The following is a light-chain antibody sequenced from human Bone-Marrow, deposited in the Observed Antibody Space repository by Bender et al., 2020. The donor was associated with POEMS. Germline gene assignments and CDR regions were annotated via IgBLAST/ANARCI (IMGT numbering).Light chain of an antibody. Sequence: YELTQPPSVSVSPGQTARISCSGDALPQQYVYWYQQKPSQAPVMVISKDTERPSGIPERFSGSSSGSMVTLTISAVQAEDEADYYCQSADSSDTYWVFGGGTKLTVL. CDR2: KDT. J-gene: IGLJ3*02. CDR3: QSADSSDTYWV. V-gene: IGLV3-25*03. CDR1: ALPQQY.